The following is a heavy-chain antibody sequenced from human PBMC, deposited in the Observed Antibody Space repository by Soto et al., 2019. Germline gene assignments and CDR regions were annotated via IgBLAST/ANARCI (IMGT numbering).Heavy chain of an antibody. J-gene: IGHJ6*02. CDR1: GYTFTSYA. Sequence: VASVKVSCKASGYTFTSYAMHWVRQAPGQRLEWMGWINAGNGNTKYSQKFQGRVTITRDTSASTAYMELSSLRSEDTAVYYCAREDYYGSGSYGMDVWGQGTTVTVSS. CDR2: INAGNGNT. D-gene: IGHD3-10*01. V-gene: IGHV1-3*01. CDR3: AREDYYGSGSYGMDV.